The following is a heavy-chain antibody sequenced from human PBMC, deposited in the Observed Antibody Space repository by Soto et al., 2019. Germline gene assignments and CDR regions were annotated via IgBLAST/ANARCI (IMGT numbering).Heavy chain of an antibody. D-gene: IGHD3-22*01. CDR1: GYSFTSYW. V-gene: IGHV5-10-1*01. J-gene: IGHJ6*02. CDR3: ALSTYYYDSSGYRGYYYYGMDV. CDR2: IDPSDSYT. Sequence: PGESLKISCKGSGYSFTSYWISWVRQMPGKGLEWMGRIDPSDSYTNYSPSFQGHVTISADKSISTAYLQWSSLKASDTAMYYCALSTYYYDSSGYRGYYYYGMDVWGQGTTVTVSS.